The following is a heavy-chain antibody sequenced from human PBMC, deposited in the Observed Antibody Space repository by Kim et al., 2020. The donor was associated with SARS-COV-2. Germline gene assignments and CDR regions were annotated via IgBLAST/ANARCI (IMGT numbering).Heavy chain of an antibody. Sequence: ADSVKGRFTLSRENSKNTLYRQMTSLRAEDTAVYYCARDRYSSGWQAFDYWGQGTLVTVSS. CDR3: ARDRYSSGWQAFDY. V-gene: IGHV3-33*01. J-gene: IGHJ4*02. D-gene: IGHD6-19*01.